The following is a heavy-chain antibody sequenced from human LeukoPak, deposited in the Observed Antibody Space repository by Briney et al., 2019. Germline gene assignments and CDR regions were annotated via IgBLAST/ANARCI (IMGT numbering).Heavy chain of an antibody. CDR1: GFTFSSYA. CDR2: ISYDGSNK. Sequence: PGRSLRLSCAASGFTFSSYAMHWVRQAPGKGREGGADISYDGSNKYYADSVKGRFTISRDNSKNALYLQMNGLRAEDRAVYYCARDGSYSGYDGKNYWGQGTLVTVSS. V-gene: IGHV3-30*04. J-gene: IGHJ4*02. CDR3: ARDGSYSGYDGKNY. D-gene: IGHD5-12*01.